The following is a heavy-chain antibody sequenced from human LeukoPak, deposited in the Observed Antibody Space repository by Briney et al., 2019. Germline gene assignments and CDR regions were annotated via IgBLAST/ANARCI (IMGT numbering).Heavy chain of an antibody. CDR3: AKGGDNGFDAD. D-gene: IGHD2/OR15-2a*01. CDR2: ISGSGGST. CDR1: GFTFRSYP. Sequence: GGSLRLSCGGSGFTFRSYPMSWVRQAPGKGLEWVSGISGSGGSTYYAGSVKGRFAISRDNSKNTVYLQMNSLRGDDTAVYYCAKGGDNGFDADWGQGTLVTVSS. V-gene: IGHV3-23*01. J-gene: IGHJ4*02.